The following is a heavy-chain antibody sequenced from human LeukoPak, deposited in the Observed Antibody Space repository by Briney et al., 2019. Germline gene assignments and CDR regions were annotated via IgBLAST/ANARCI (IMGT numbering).Heavy chain of an antibody. J-gene: IGHJ4*02. CDR2: IDWDDDK. V-gene: IGHV2-70*11. CDR1: GFSLSTSGMC. D-gene: IGHD3-22*01. CDR3: ARDDYDSSGYYYDY. Sequence: ESGPALFKPPQTLTLTCTFSGFSLSTSGMCVSWIRQPPVKALEWLARIDWDDDKYYSSSLKSRLTISNCTSKIQVALTMPNMHPVDTAPYYCARDDYDSSGYYYDYWGQGTLVTVSA.